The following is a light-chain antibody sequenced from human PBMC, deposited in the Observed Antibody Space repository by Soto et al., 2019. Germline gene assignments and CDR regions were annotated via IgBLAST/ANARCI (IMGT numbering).Light chain of an antibody. CDR2: GAS. CDR3: QQYDSSIQT. Sequence: DTVLSRAQATLSVATGEVAAFSWRASQSLSSNLAWYQQKPGQAPRLLIIGASDRVTGIPARFSGSGSGTDFTLTISRLEPEDFAVYYCQQYDSSIQTFGQGTKVDIK. V-gene: IGKV3-15*01. J-gene: IGKJ1*01. CDR1: QSLSSN.